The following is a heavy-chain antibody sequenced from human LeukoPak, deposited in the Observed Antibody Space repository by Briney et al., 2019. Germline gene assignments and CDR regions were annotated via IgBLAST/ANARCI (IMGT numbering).Heavy chain of an antibody. CDR3: ARGRWRSSDAFDI. J-gene: IGHJ3*02. V-gene: IGHV1-69*05. D-gene: IGHD2-15*01. Sequence: ASVKVSCKAPGGTFSSYAISWVRQAPGQGLEWMGGIIPIFGTANYAQKFQGRVTITTDESTSTAYMELSSLRSEDTAVYYCARGRWRSSDAFDIWGQGTMVTVSS. CDR2: IIPIFGTA. CDR1: GGTFSSYA.